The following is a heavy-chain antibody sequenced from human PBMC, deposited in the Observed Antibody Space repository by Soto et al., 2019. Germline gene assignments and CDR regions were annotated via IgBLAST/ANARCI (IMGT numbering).Heavy chain of an antibody. Sequence: QVQLVQSGAEVKKPGSSVKVSCKASGGTFSSYAISWVRQAPGQGLEWMGGIIPIFGTANYAQKFQGRVTITADESTSTAYMELSSLRSEDTAVYYCARDVRYDFWIGPHDAFDIWGQGTMVTVSS. J-gene: IGHJ3*02. V-gene: IGHV1-69*01. CDR1: GGTFSSYA. CDR3: ARDVRYDFWIGPHDAFDI. D-gene: IGHD3-3*01. CDR2: IIPIFGTA.